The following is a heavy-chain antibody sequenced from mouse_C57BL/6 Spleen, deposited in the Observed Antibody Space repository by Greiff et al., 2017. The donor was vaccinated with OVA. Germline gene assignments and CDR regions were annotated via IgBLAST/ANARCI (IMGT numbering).Heavy chain of an antibody. J-gene: IGHJ2*01. Sequence: EVKLVESGGGLVQPGGSLSLSCAASGFTFTDYYMSWVRQPPGKALEWLGFIRNKANGYTTEYSASVKGRFTISRDNSQSILYLQMNALRAEDSATYYCARGITTVVDYWGQGTTLTVSS. CDR3: ARGITTVVDY. V-gene: IGHV7-3*01. CDR2: IRNKANGYTT. CDR1: GFTFTDYY. D-gene: IGHD1-1*01.